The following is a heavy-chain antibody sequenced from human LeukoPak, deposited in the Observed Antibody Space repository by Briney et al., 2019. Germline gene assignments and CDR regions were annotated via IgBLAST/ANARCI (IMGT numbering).Heavy chain of an antibody. CDR1: GFTVNNNY. CDR2: IYSGGST. V-gene: IGHV3-53*05. D-gene: IGHD3-10*01. J-gene: IGHJ4*02. CDR3: ARVGGLLWFGEAYYFDY. Sequence: GGSLRLSCAASGFTVNNNYMNWVRQAPGKGLEWVSVIYSGGSTYYADSVKGRFTISRDNSKNTLYLQMNSLRAEDTAVYYCARVGGLLWFGEAYYFDYWGQGTLVTVSS.